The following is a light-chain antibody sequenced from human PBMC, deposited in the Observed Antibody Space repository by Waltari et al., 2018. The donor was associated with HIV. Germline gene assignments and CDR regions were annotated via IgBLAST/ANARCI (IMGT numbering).Light chain of an antibody. CDR1: SSNIGTNY. V-gene: IGLV1-47*01. J-gene: IGLJ2*01. Sequence: QSVTISCSGTSSNIGTNYVYWYQQFPGTAPKLLIYRNNKRPSGVPDRFSGSKSGTSASLDISGLRSDDEAVYYCAAWDDTLTVVFGGGTKLTVL. CDR2: RNN. CDR3: AAWDDTLTVV.